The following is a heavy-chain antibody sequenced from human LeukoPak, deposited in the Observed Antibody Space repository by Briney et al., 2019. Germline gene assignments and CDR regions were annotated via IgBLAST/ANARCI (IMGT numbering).Heavy chain of an antibody. J-gene: IGHJ4*02. Sequence: SETLSLTCAVYGGSFSGYYWSWIRQPPGKGLEWIGEINHSGSTNYNPSLKSRVTISVDTSKNQFSLKLSSVTAADTAVYYCARGKYSSGWFDYWGQGTLVTVSS. CDR1: GGSFSGYY. CDR2: INHSGST. V-gene: IGHV4-34*01. CDR3: ARGKYSSGWFDY. D-gene: IGHD6-19*01.